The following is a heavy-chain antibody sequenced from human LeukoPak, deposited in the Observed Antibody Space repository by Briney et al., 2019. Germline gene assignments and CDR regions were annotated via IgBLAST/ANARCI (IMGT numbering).Heavy chain of an antibody. CDR3: ARDGGKTPSMFDY. CDR1: GGSISSGGYY. CDR2: IYYSGST. J-gene: IGHJ4*02. Sequence: SETLSLTCTVSGGSISSGGYYWSWIRQHPGKGLEWIGYIYYSGSTYYNPSLKSRVTISVDTSKNQFSLKLSSVTAADTAVYYCARDGGKTPSMFDYWGQGTLVTVSS. D-gene: IGHD1-26*01. V-gene: IGHV4-31*03.